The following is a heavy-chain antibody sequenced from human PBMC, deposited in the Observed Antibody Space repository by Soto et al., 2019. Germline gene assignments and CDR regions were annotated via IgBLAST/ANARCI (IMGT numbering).Heavy chain of an antibody. V-gene: IGHV1-46*01. Sequence: GASVKVSCKASGYTFTSYYMHWVRQAPGQGLEWMGIINPSGGSTSYAQKFQGRVTMTRDTSTSTVYMELSSLRSEDTAVYYCARDLGTPYYYYYGIDLWGQGSTVIVS. J-gene: IGHJ6*02. D-gene: IGHD2-15*01. CDR1: GYTFTSYY. CDR2: INPSGGST. CDR3: ARDLGTPYYYYYGIDL.